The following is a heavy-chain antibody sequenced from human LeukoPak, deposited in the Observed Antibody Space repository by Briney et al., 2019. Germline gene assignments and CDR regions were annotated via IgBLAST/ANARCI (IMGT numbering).Heavy chain of an antibody. CDR3: ARALEPSIAVIDY. Sequence: GGSLRLSCAASGFTFNSYSMNWVRQAPGKGLDWVSSISSSSTYIYYADSVKGRFTIFRDNAKNSLHLQMNSLRAEDTAVYYCARALEPSIAVIDYWGQGTLVTVSS. V-gene: IGHV3-21*01. J-gene: IGHJ4*02. CDR1: GFTFNSYS. D-gene: IGHD6-19*01. CDR2: ISSSSTYI.